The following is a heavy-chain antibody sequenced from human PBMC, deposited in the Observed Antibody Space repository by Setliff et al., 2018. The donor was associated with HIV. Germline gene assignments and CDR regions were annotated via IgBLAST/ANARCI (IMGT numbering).Heavy chain of an antibody. CDR3: ARVRGRYYYHYAMDV. CDR1: GGSFSGYY. V-gene: IGHV4-34*01. CDR2: INDNGST. D-gene: IGHD3-10*01. J-gene: IGHJ6*02. Sequence: SETLSLTCAVYGGSFSGYYWSWIRQPPGKGLEWIGEINDNGSTNYNPSLKSRVTISVDTSKNQFSLKLSSVTAADTAVYYCARVRGRYYYHYAMDVWGRGTTVTISS.